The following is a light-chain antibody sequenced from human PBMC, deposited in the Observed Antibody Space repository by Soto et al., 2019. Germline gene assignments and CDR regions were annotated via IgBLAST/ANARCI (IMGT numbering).Light chain of an antibody. CDR2: DVT. J-gene: IGLJ3*02. CDR3: CSYAGSTYWV. Sequence: QSALTQPRSVSGSPGQSVTISCTGTSSDVGFYNYVSWYQQHPGTAPKLMIYDVTERPSGVPDRFSGSKSGNTASLTISGLQAEDEADYYCCSYAGSTYWVFGGGTKLTVL. V-gene: IGLV2-11*01. CDR1: SSDVGFYNY.